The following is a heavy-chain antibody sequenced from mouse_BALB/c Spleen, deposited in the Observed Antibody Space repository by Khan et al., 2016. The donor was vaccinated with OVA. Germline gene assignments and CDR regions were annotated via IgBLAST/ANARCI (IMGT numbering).Heavy chain of an antibody. Sequence: QIQLVQSGPELKKPGETVKISCKASGYIFTNPGMNWVKQAPGKGLKWMGWINTYSGEPTYVDDFKGRFAFSLETSASTAYLQINNLKNEDTATYFCARVGYSGTMDYWGQGTSVTVSS. J-gene: IGHJ4*01. D-gene: IGHD2-14*01. CDR3: ARVGYSGTMDY. V-gene: IGHV9-3-1*01. CDR2: INTYSGEP. CDR1: GYIFTNPG.